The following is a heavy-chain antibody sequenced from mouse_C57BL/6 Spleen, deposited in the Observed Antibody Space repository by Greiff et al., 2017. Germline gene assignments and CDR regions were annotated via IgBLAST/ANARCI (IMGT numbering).Heavy chain of an antibody. CDR3: ARGDYDYVGY. V-gene: IGHV1-50*01. Sequence: QVQLQQPGAELVKPGASVKLSCKASGYTFTSYWMQWVKQRPGQGLEWIGEIDPSDSYTNYNQKFKGKATLTVDTSSSTAYMQLSRLTSEDPAVYYCARGDYDYVGYWGQGTTLTVSS. CDR1: GYTFTSYW. D-gene: IGHD2-4*01. CDR2: IDPSDSYT. J-gene: IGHJ2*01.